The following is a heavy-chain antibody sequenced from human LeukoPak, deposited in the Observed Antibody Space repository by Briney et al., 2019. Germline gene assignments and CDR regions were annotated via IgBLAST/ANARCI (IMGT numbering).Heavy chain of an antibody. CDR3: ARSTSARDWFDP. CDR2: INPNSGGT. J-gene: IGHJ5*02. V-gene: IGHV1-2*02. Sequence: PGASVKVSCKASGNTFTGYYMQWVRQAPGQGLEWMGWINPNSGGTNYAQKFQGRVTMTRDTSISTAYMELSRLRSDDTAVYYCARSTSARDWFDPWGQGTLVTVSS. CDR1: GNTFTGYY.